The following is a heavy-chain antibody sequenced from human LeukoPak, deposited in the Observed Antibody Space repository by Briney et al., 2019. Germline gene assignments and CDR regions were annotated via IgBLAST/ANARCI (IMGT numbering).Heavy chain of an antibody. Sequence: GGSLRLSCAASGFTFSSYSMNWVRQAPGKGLEWVSYISSSSSTIYYADSVKGRFTISRDNSKNTLYLQMNSLRAEDTAVYYCAKDRSRWLARYYFDYWGQGTLVTVSS. V-gene: IGHV3-48*01. J-gene: IGHJ4*02. D-gene: IGHD6-19*01. CDR3: AKDRSRWLARYYFDY. CDR1: GFTFSSYS. CDR2: ISSSSSTI.